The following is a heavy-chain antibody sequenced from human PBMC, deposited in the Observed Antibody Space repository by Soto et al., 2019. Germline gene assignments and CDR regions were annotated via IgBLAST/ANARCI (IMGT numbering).Heavy chain of an antibody. CDR3: AKPYSGNPPKNFDY. Sequence: GSLSLSCVASGFSFSSYGMYWVRQAPAKGLEWEAAIPYDGSNKYYGDSVRGRFTTSRDNSKNTVYLQMNRLRAEDTAVYYCAKPYSGNPPKNFDYWGQGALVTVSS. D-gene: IGHD1-26*01. CDR2: IPYDGSNK. CDR1: GFSFSSYG. J-gene: IGHJ4*01. V-gene: IGHV3-30*18.